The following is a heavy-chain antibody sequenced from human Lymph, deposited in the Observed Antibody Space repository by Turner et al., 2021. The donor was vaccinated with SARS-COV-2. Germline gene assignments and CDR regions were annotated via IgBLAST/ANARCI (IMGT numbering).Heavy chain of an antibody. CDR1: GFTFSSYG. J-gene: IGHJ6*02. V-gene: IGHV3-30*18. Sequence: QVQLVESGGGVVQPGRSLRLSCAASGFTFSSYGMHWVRQAPGKGLEWVAVISYDGSNKYYADSVKGRFTITRDNSKNTLNLQMNSLRAEDTAVYYCAKVRSIFGVVIGGMDVWGQGTTVTVSS. CDR2: ISYDGSNK. CDR3: AKVRSIFGVVIGGMDV. D-gene: IGHD3-3*01.